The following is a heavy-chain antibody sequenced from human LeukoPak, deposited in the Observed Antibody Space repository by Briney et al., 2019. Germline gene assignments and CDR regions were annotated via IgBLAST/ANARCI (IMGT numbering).Heavy chain of an antibody. Sequence: PSETLSLTCAVYGGSFSGYYWSWIRQPPGKGLEWIGEINHSGSTNYNPSLKSRVTISVDTSKNQFSLKLSSVTAADTAVYYCAGAAAGTDYWGQGTLVTVSS. CDR2: INHSGST. CDR1: GGSFSGYY. J-gene: IGHJ4*02. CDR3: AGAAAGTDY. V-gene: IGHV4-34*01. D-gene: IGHD6-13*01.